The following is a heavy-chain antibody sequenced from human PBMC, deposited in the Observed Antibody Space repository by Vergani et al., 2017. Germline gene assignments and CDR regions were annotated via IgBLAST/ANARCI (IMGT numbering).Heavy chain of an antibody. D-gene: IGHD3-22*01. J-gene: IGHJ3*01. CDR2: ISSSCSTI. V-gene: IGHV3-11*01. Sequence: QVQLVESGGGLVKPGGSLRLSCAASGFTLSDYYMSWIRQAPGEGLEGVSYISSSCSTIYYADSVKGRFTISRDNAKNSLYLQMNSLRAEDTAVYYCARDFPAGRLVVITTDAIDVWGQGTTVTVSS. CDR1: GFTLSDYY. CDR3: ARDFPAGRLVVITTDAIDV.